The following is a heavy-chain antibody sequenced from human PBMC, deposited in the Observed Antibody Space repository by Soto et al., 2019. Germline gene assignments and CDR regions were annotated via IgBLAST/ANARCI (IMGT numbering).Heavy chain of an antibody. CDR1: GFTFSMYN. D-gene: IGHD3-16*01. J-gene: IGHJ4*02. CDR2: ISNDGRNE. Sequence: QVQLVESGGGVVQPGKSLRLSCAASGFTFSMYNMHWVRQAPGKGLEWVAIISNDGRNEDYRDSVKGRFTISRDNSKNTLYLQMNNLGPDATAVYSCARGAYDMIPFGGDIPLQLDYWGQGTLVTVSS. V-gene: IGHV3-30*04. CDR3: ARGAYDMIPFGGDIPLQLDY.